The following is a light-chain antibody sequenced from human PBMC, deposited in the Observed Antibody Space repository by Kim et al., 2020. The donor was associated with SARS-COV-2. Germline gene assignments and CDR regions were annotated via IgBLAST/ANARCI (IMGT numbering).Light chain of an antibody. CDR2: GKN. V-gene: IGLV3-19*01. Sequence: ALGHTVMITCQGDSLRSYYASWYQQKPGQAPVLVIYGKNNRPSGIPDRFSGSSSGNTASLTITGAQAEDEADYYCNSRDSSGNHVIFGGGTKLTVL. CDR1: SLRSYY. CDR3: NSRDSSGNHVI. J-gene: IGLJ2*01.